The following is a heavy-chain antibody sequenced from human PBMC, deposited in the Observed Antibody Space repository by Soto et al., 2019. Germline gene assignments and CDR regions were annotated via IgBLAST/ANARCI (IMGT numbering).Heavy chain of an antibody. V-gene: IGHV5-51*01. CDR3: ARGGVSTRTFDY. CDR2: IYPSDSDT. CDR1: GYNFAGYW. Sequence: PGESLKISCKGPGYNFAGYWIPWVRQMPGKGLELMGIIYPSDSDTRYRPSFQGQVTISADKSISSAYLQWSSLRASDTAMYYCARGGVSTRTFDYCGQGTPVTVSS. D-gene: IGHD3-3*01. J-gene: IGHJ4*02.